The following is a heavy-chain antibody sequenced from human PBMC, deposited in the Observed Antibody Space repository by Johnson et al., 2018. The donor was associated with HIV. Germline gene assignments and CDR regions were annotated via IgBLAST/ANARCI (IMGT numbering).Heavy chain of an antibody. CDR1: GFTFSSYW. D-gene: IGHD3-10*01. CDR2: IKQDGSEK. V-gene: IGHV3-7*01. J-gene: IGHJ3*02. Sequence: VQLVESGGGLVQPGGSLRLSCAASGFTFSSYWMNWVRQAPGKGLEWVANIKQDGSEKYYADSVKGRFTVSRDNSKNTLYLQMNSLRAEDTALYYCAKSTQASIVRESGPYGAFDIWGQGTMVTVSS. CDR3: AKSTQASIVRESGPYGAFDI.